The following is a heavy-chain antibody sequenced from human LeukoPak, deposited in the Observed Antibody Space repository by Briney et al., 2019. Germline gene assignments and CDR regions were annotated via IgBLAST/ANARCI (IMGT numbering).Heavy chain of an antibody. CDR3: ARGLTIFGVVISDP. J-gene: IGHJ5*02. Sequence: PSETLSLTCAVYGGSSSGYYWSWIRQPPGKGLEWIGEINHSGSTNYNPSLKSRVTISVDTSKNQFSLKLSSVTAADTAVYYCARGLTIFGVVISDPWGQGTLVTVSS. CDR2: INHSGST. D-gene: IGHD3-3*01. V-gene: IGHV4-34*01. CDR1: GGSSSGYY.